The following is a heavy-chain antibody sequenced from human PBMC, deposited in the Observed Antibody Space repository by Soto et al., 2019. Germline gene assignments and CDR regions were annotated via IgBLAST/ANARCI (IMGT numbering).Heavy chain of an antibody. CDR2: ISYDGSNE. Sequence: QVQLVESGGGVVQPGRSLRLSCAASGFTFSNYAMHGVRQAPGKGLEWVAVISYDGSNEYYADSVKGRFTISRDKSKNTLYLQMNSLRAEDTAVYYCARDWGYDSGWYFDYFDYWGQGTLVTVSS. CDR1: GFTFSNYA. D-gene: IGHD6-19*01. J-gene: IGHJ4*02. V-gene: IGHV3-30*04. CDR3: ARDWGYDSGWYFDYFDY.